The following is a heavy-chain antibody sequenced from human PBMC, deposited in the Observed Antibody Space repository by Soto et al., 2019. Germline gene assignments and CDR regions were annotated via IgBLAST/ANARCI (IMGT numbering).Heavy chain of an antibody. V-gene: IGHV3-23*01. CDR3: AQASNVTGNYQHLDY. CDR2: LTPGGETT. J-gene: IGHJ4*02. D-gene: IGHD1-7*01. CDR1: GFTFSGYA. Sequence: GSLRLSCAASGFTFSGYAMTWVRQAPGKGLEWVSALTPGGETTYHIDSVKGRFTISRDNAKNTLYLQMNSLTDADTAVYYCAQASNVTGNYQHLDYWGQGTLVTVSS.